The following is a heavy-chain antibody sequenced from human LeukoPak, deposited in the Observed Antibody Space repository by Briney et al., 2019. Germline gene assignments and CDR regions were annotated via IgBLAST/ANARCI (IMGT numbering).Heavy chain of an antibody. J-gene: IGHJ6*02. V-gene: IGHV3-23*01. CDR3: ARPQWLASGHYYYGMDV. Sequence: GGSLRLSCAASGFTFSNFAMTWVRQAPGKGLEWVSSITGSHGPTYNTDSVKGRFTISRDNAKNSLYLQMNSLRAEDTAVYYCARPQWLASGHYYYGMDVWGQGTTVTVSS. CDR2: ITGSHGPT. D-gene: IGHD6-19*01. CDR1: GFTFSNFA.